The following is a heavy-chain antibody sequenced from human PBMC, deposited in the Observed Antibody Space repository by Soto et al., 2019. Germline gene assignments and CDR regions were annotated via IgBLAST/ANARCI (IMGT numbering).Heavy chain of an antibody. CDR1: GFTFSTHG. V-gene: IGHV3-30*18. CDR3: AKDLAYSGYDWGGYGFHI. D-gene: IGHD5-12*01. J-gene: IGHJ3*02. CDR2: ISHDGSDK. Sequence: QVHLVESGGGVVQPGRSLRLSCAASGFTFSTHGMHWVRQAPGKGLEWVAVISHDGSDKYYADPVQGRFTISRDNSKNTLYLQMNSLRAEDTAVYYCAKDLAYSGYDWGGYGFHIWGQGTMVTVSS.